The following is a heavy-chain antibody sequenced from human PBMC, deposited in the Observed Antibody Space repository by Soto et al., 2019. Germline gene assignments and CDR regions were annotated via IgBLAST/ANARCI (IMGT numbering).Heavy chain of an antibody. V-gene: IGHV1-69*06. CDR3: AYMLGDGYNAYYFDY. J-gene: IGHJ4*02. Sequence: SVKVSCKASGGTFSSYAISWVRQAPGQGLEWMGGIIPIFGTANYAQKFQGRVTITADKSTSTAYMELSSLRSEDTAVYYCAYMLGDGYNAYYFDYWGQGTLVTVSS. CDR2: IIPIFGTA. CDR1: GGTFSSYA. D-gene: IGHD3-10*02.